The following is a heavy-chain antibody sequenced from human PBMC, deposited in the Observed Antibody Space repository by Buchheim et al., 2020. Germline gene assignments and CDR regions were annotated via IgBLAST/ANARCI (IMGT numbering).Heavy chain of an antibody. CDR3: GMSCSGGSCYSWGDY. J-gene: IGHJ4*02. CDR1: GYTFTSYD. V-gene: IGHV1-69*01. CDR2: IIPIFGTA. Sequence: QVQLVQSGAEVKKPGASVKVSCKASGYTFTSYDINWVRQAPGQGLEWMGGIIPIFGTANYAQKFQGRVTITADESTSTAYMELSSLRSEDTAVYYCGMSCSGGSCYSWGDYWGQGTL. D-gene: IGHD2-15*01.